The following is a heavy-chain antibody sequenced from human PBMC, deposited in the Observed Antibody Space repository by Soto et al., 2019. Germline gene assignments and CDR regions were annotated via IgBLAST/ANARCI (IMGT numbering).Heavy chain of an antibody. CDR3: AKDRSGYDRSFDY. D-gene: IGHD5-12*01. V-gene: IGHV3-23*01. CDR1: GFTFSSYA. Sequence: EVQLLESGGGLVQPGGSLRLSCAASGFTFSSYAMSWVRQAPGKGLEWVSAISGSGGSTYYADSVKGRFTISRDNAKNTLYLQMNSLRAEDTAVYYCAKDRSGYDRSFDYWGQGTLVTVSS. J-gene: IGHJ4*02. CDR2: ISGSGGST.